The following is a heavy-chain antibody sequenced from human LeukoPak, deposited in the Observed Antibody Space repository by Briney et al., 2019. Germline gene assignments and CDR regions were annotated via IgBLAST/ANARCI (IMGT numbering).Heavy chain of an antibody. CDR2: INPNSGGT. CDR3: ARVYDYVWGSYRYTAFDY. D-gene: IGHD3-16*02. V-gene: IGHV1-2*02. J-gene: IGHJ4*02. CDR1: GYTFTSYY. Sequence: ASVKVSCKASGYTFTSYYMHWVRQAPGQGLEWMGWINPNSGGTNYAQKFQGRVTMTRDTSISTAYMELSRLRSDDTAVYYCARVYDYVWGSYRYTAFDYWGQGTLVTVSS.